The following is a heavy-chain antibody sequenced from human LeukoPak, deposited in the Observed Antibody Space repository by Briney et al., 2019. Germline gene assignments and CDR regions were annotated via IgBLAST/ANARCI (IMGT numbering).Heavy chain of an antibody. D-gene: IGHD1-26*01. J-gene: IGHJ5*02. V-gene: IGHV4-34*01. Sequence: SETLSLTCAVYGGSFSGYYWSWIRQPPGKGLEWIGEINHSGSTNYNPSLKSRVTISVDTSKNQFSLKLSSVTAADTAVYYCARHGSSFEAAFDPWGQGTLVTVSS. CDR3: ARHGSSFEAAFDP. CDR1: GGSFSGYY. CDR2: INHSGST.